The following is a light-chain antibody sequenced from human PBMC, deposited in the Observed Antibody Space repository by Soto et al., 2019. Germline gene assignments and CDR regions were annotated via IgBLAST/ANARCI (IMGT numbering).Light chain of an antibody. CDR2: EVS. Sequence: QSVLTQPASVSGSPGQSITISCTGTSSDVGGYNYVSWYQQHPGKAPKLIIFEVSNRPSGISDRFSGFKSANTAYLTISGVQPEDEADYHCSSYTTIKTVVFGGGT. V-gene: IGLV2-14*01. CDR1: SSDVGGYNY. J-gene: IGLJ2*01. CDR3: SSYTTIKTVV.